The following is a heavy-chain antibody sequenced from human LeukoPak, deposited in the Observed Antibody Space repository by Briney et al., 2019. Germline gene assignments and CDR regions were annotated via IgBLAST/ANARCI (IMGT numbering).Heavy chain of an antibody. V-gene: IGHV3-53*01. CDR2: IYSDGST. CDR1: GFSVSSNY. J-gene: IGHJ4*02. Sequence: SGGSLRLSCAASGFSVSSNYISWVRQAPGKGLEWVSVIYSDGSTKYSEAVKARFTISRDNSKNTVYLQMNSLRVEDTAVYYCARATLDNWGQGTLVTVSS. CDR3: ARATLDN.